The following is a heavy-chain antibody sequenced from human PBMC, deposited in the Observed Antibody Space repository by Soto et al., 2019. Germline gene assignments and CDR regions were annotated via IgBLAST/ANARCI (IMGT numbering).Heavy chain of an antibody. D-gene: IGHD2-21*01. V-gene: IGHV1-18*01. J-gene: IGHJ3*02. CDR1: GYTFTSYG. CDR3: ARDWVIAAAPTPDAFDI. CDR2: ISAYNGNT. Sequence: QVQLVQSGAEVKKPGASVKVSCKASGYTFTSYGISWVRQAPGQGLEWMGWISAYNGNTNYAQKLQGRVTMTTDTSTSTAYMELRSLRSDDTAVYXCARDWVIAAAPTPDAFDIWGQGTMVTVSS.